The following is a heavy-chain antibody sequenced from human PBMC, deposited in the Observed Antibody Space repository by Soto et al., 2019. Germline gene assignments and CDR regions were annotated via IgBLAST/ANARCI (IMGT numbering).Heavy chain of an antibody. J-gene: IGHJ4*02. V-gene: IGHV4-39*01. D-gene: IGHD4-17*01. CDR3: ARFTYGDYDYYFDY. CDR1: GGSISSSSYY. CDR2: IYYSGST. Sequence: QLQLQESGPGLVKPSETLSLTCTVSGGSISSSSYYWGWIRQPPGKGLEWIGSIYYSGSTYYNPSLKSRVTISVDTSTNQFSLKLSSVTAADTAVYYCARFTYGDYDYYFDYWGQGTLVTVSS.